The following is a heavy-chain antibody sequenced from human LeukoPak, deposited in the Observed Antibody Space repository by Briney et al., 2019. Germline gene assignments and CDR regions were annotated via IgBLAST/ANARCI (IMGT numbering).Heavy chain of an antibody. CDR3: AKDCTSTNCYVDY. V-gene: IGHV3-23*01. CDR2: ISGSGGST. Sequence: GGSLRLSCAASGFTFGSYAMSWVRQAPGKGLEWVSAISGSGGSTYYADSVKGRFTISRDNSKTTLYLQMNSLRAEDTALCSCAKDCTSTNCYVDYWGQGTLVTVSS. D-gene: IGHD2-2*01. CDR1: GFTFGSYA. J-gene: IGHJ4*02.